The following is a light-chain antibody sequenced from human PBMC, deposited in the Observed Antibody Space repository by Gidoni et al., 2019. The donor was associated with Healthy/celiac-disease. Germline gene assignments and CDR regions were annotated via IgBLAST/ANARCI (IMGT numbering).Light chain of an antibody. V-gene: IGLV1-44*01. Sequence: QSVLTQPTSASAPPGQRVTISCSGSSSNIGSNTVNWYQQLQGTAPKLLIYSNNQRPSGVPDRFSGSKSGTSASLAISGLQSEDEADYYCAAWDDSLNGWVFGGGTKLTVL. CDR3: AAWDDSLNGWV. CDR1: SSNIGSNT. CDR2: SNN. J-gene: IGLJ3*02.